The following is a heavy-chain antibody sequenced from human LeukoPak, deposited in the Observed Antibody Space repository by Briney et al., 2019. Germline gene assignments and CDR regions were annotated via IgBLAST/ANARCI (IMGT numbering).Heavy chain of an antibody. Sequence: SETLSLTCTVSGGSISSGSYYWRWIRQPAGKGLEWIVRIYTSGSTNYNPSLKSRVTISVDTSKNQFSLKLSSVTAADTAVYYCARGLYGDYGDYWGQGTLVTVSS. D-gene: IGHD4-17*01. V-gene: IGHV4-61*02. J-gene: IGHJ4*02. CDR1: GGSISSGSYY. CDR2: IYTSGST. CDR3: ARGLYGDYGDY.